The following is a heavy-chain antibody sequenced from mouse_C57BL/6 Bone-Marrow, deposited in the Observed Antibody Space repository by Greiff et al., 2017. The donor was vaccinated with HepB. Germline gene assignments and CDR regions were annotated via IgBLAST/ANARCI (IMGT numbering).Heavy chain of an antibody. CDR1: GFNIKDVY. CDR3: TTGWLDAY. CDR2: IDPENGDT. Sequence: EVMLVESGAELVRPGASVKLSCTASGFNIKDVYMHWVKQRPEQGLEWIGWIDPENGDTEYASKFQGKATITADTSSNTAYLQLSSLTSEDTAVYYCTTGWLDAYWGQGTLVTVSA. D-gene: IGHD2-3*01. V-gene: IGHV14-4*01. J-gene: IGHJ3*01.